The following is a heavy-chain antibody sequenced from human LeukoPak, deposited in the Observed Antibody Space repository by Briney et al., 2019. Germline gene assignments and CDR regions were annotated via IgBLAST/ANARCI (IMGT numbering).Heavy chain of an antibody. V-gene: IGHV3-21*01. CDR1: GFTFSSYS. D-gene: IGHD4-11*01. J-gene: IGHJ6*02. CDR3: ARGLQNKYGMDV. CDR2: ISSSSSYI. Sequence: GGSLRLSCAASGFTFSSYSMNWVRQAPGKGLEWVSSISSSSSYIYYADSVKGRFTISRDNAKNSLYLQMNNLRAEDTAVYYCARGLQNKYGMDVWGQGTTVTVSS.